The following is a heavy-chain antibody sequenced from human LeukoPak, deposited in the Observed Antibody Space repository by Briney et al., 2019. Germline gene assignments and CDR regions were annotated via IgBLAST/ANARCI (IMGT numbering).Heavy chain of an antibody. Sequence: PGGSLRLSCAASGFTFSSYWMNWVRQAPGKGLEWVANIKQDGSEKYYVDSVKGRFTISRDNAKDSLYLQMNSRGAEDTAVYYCARVGAAAGAIHYWGQGALVTVSS. CDR3: ARVGAAAGAIHY. J-gene: IGHJ4*02. D-gene: IGHD6-13*01. V-gene: IGHV3-7*01. CDR2: IKQDGSEK. CDR1: GFTFSSYW.